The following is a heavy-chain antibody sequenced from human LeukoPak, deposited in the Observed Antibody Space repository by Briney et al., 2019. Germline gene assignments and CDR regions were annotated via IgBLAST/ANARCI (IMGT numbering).Heavy chain of an antibody. D-gene: IGHD6-13*01. CDR1: GYTFTTYW. J-gene: IGHJ4*02. CDR2: IYPGDSDP. V-gene: IGHV5-51*01. CDR3: VRHGLGSSWFGFDY. Sequence: GESLKISCKGSGYTFTTYWIGWVRQMPGKGLEWMGIIYPGDSDPRYSPSFQGQVTISADKSISTAYPQWSSLKASDSAMYYCVRHGLGSSWFGFDYWGQGTLVTVSS.